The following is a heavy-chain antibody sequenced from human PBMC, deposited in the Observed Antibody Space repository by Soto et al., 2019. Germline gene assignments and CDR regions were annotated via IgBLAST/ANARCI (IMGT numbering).Heavy chain of an antibody. CDR2: ISGYNGNT. CDR3: ARDRLPHYDILTGFQVFVSGGDISFDN. V-gene: IGHV1-18*01. Sequence: QVQLVQSGAEVKQPGASMKVSCKASGYTFNTYGINWVRQAPGQGLEWMGWISGYNGNTNYAQNFRGRVTMTTDTCTNTDYVELRSLTSDDKAVYYCARDRLPHYDILTGFQVFVSGGDISFDNWGQGILVPVSS. D-gene: IGHD3-9*01. J-gene: IGHJ4*02. CDR1: GYTFNTYG.